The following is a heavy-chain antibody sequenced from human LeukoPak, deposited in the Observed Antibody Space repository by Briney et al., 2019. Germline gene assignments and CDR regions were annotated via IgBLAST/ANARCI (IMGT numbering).Heavy chain of an antibody. CDR1: GSSFGSHY. J-gene: IGHJ4*02. CDR3: ARRYYYHSSGDYYSYLVY. V-gene: IGHV4-59*11. D-gene: IGHD3-22*01. Sequence: AETLILTCTASGSSFGSHYWTWVRQPPGEGLEWMGNVYYDGTTNYNPSLKSLVTMTVETSNTRFYLNLRFVTAADTAIYYGARRYYYHSSGDYYSYLVYWGQGDLVTVSS. CDR2: VYYDGTT.